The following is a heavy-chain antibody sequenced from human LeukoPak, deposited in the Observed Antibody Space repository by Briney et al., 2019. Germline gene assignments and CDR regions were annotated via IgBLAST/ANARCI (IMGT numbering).Heavy chain of an antibody. Sequence: GGSLRLSCAASGFTFSSYEMNWVRQAPGKGLEWVSYISSSGSTIYYADSVKGRFTISRDNAKNSLYLQMNSLRAEDTAVYYCATLGVPSTGSFDYWGQGTLVTVSS. J-gene: IGHJ4*02. D-gene: IGHD3-9*01. CDR3: ATLGVPSTGSFDY. CDR2: ISSSGSTI. CDR1: GFTFSSYE. V-gene: IGHV3-48*03.